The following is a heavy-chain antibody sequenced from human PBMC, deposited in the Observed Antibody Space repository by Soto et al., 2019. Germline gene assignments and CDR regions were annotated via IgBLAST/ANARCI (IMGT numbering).Heavy chain of an antibody. Sequence: QVQLQQWGAGLLKPSETLSLTCAVYGGSFSGYYWSWIRQPPGKGLEWIGEINHSGSTNYNPSLKSRVTISVDTSKNQFSLKLSSVTAADTAVYYCARGYYYDSSGYYSDDAFDIWGQGTMVTVSS. J-gene: IGHJ3*02. D-gene: IGHD3-22*01. CDR2: INHSGST. CDR3: ARGYYYDSSGYYSDDAFDI. CDR1: GGSFSGYY. V-gene: IGHV4-34*01.